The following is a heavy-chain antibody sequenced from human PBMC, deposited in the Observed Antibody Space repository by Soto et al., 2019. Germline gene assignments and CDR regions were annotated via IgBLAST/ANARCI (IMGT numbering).Heavy chain of an antibody. CDR2: IDHSGTT. V-gene: IGHV4-4*02. CDR1: GVSISIPNW. Sequence: QVQLQESGPGLVKPSGTLSLTCAVSGVSISIPNWWAWVRQAPGKGLEWIGEIDHSGTTNYNPSLDSRVTLSLDRSRYQFSLRLSSVAAADTAVYFCARGKFYAFGIWGQGTMVTVSS. CDR3: ARGKFYAFGI. J-gene: IGHJ3*02.